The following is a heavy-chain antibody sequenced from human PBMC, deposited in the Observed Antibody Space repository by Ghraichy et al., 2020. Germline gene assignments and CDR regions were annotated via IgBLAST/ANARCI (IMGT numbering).Heavy chain of an antibody. J-gene: IGHJ4*02. CDR3: AKVFPATVVGANFDY. Sequence: GVSLRLSCAASGFSFSNYAMSWVRQAPGKGLEWLSAIRSSGDSTYYADPVKGRFTISRDNSKNTLYLQMNSLRAEDTAVYYCAKVFPATVVGANFDYWGQGTLVTVSS. CDR2: IRSSGDST. D-gene: IGHD2-15*01. CDR1: GFSFSNYA. V-gene: IGHV3-23*01.